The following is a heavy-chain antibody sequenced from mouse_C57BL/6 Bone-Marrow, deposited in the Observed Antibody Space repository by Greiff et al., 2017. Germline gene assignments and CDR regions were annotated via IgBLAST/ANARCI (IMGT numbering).Heavy chain of an antibody. CDR1: GFNIKDYY. Sequence: EVQLQQSGAELVKPGASVKLSCTASGFNIKDYYMHWVKQRTEQGLEWIGRIDPEDGETKYAPKFQGKATITADTSSNTAYLQLTSLTSENTAVYYCATPAITTVPSQSYYFDYWGQGTTRTVSS. V-gene: IGHV14-2*01. J-gene: IGHJ2*01. D-gene: IGHD1-1*01. CDR2: IDPEDGET. CDR3: ATPAITTVPSQSYYFDY.